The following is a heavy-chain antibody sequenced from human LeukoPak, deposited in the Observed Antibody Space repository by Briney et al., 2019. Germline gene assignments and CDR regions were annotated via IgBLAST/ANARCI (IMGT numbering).Heavy chain of an antibody. CDR2: IYSGGNT. CDR3: ASGTTRRPMDV. CDR1: GFTFSSYA. Sequence: GGSLRLSCAASGFTFSSYAMSWVRQAPGKGLEWVSVIYSGGNTDYADSVKGRFAISRDNSKNTLYLQMNSLRAEDTAVYYCASGTTRRPMDVWGQGTTVTVSS. D-gene: IGHD1-7*01. J-gene: IGHJ6*02. V-gene: IGHV3-53*01.